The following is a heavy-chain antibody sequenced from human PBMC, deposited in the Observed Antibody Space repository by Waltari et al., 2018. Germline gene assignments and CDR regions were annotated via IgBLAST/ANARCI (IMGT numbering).Heavy chain of an antibody. Sequence: QVQLQESGPGLVKPSETLSLTCTVSGGSISSYYWSWIRQPPGKGLEWIGYIYYSGSTNYNPSRKSRVTISVDTSKNQFSLKLSSVTAADTAVYYCARVMVRGVGWFDPWGQGTLVTVSS. D-gene: IGHD3-10*01. CDR2: IYYSGST. CDR3: ARVMVRGVGWFDP. CDR1: GGSISSYY. J-gene: IGHJ5*02. V-gene: IGHV4-59*01.